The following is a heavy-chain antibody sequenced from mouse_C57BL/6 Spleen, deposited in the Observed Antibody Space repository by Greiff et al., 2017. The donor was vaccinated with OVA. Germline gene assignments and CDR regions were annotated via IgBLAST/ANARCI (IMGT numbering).Heavy chain of an antibody. CDR2: INPNNGGT. J-gene: IGHJ2*01. D-gene: IGHD1-1*01. V-gene: IGHV1-26*01. CDR3: ARKGMIYYGLDY. CDR1: GYTFTDYY. Sequence: EVQLQQSGPELVKPGASVKISCKASGYTFTDYYMNWVKQSHGKSLEWIGDINPNNGGTSYNQKFKGKATLTVDKSSSTAYMELRSLTSEDSAVYYCARKGMIYYGLDYWGQGTTLTVSS.